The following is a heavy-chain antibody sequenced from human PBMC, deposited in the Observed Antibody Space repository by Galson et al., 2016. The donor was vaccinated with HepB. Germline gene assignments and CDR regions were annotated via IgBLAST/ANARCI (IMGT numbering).Heavy chain of an antibody. V-gene: IGHV7-4-1*02. D-gene: IGHD6-13*01. CDR1: GSPFTNYG. CDR2: INTISGTP. Sequence: SVKVSCKASGSPFTNYGINWVRQAPGQGLEWMGWINTISGTPTYAQGFTGRFVFSLDSSVSTAYLQISSPQAEDTAVYYCAKRGSSWYSLDYWGQGTLVTVSS. J-gene: IGHJ4*02. CDR3: AKRGSSWYSLDY.